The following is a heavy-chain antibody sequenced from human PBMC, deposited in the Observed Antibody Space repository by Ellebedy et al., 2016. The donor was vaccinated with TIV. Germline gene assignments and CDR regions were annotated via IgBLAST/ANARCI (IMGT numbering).Heavy chain of an antibody. Sequence: GESLKISCAASGFTFSSYSMNWVRQAPGKGLEWVSYISSSSSTIYYADSVKGRFTISRDNAKNSLYLQMNSLRAEDTAVYYCARVSPYDSSGYWDAFDIWGQGTMVTVSS. D-gene: IGHD3-22*01. CDR3: ARVSPYDSSGYWDAFDI. CDR2: ISSSSSTI. J-gene: IGHJ3*02. V-gene: IGHV3-48*01. CDR1: GFTFSSYS.